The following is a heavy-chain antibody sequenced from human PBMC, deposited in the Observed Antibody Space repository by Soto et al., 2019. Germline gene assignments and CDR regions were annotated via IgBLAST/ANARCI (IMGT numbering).Heavy chain of an antibody. Sequence: QVQLVESGGCVVQPGKSMRLSCAASGFTFSSYLMHWVRQAPGTGLEWVALISYDGSSKNYADSVKGRFTVSRDNSKNTLYLQMNSLRAEDTALYYCAFNWNDIYYMDVWGKGTTVTVSS. CDR2: ISYDGSSK. CDR1: GFTFSSYL. J-gene: IGHJ6*03. V-gene: IGHV3-30*03. D-gene: IGHD1-1*01. CDR3: AFNWNDIYYMDV.